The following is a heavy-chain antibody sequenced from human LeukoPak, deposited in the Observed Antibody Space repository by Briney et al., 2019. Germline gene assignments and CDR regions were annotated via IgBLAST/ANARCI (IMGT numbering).Heavy chain of an antibody. CDR1: GFTFSIYG. CDR3: TRETSSRYFDY. CDR2: ISYDGSDK. V-gene: IGHV3-30*03. Sequence: GGSLRLSCAASGFTFSIYGMHWVRQAPGKGLEWVAVISYDGSDKYYADSVKGRFTISRDNSKNTLYLQMNSLRSEDTAVYYCTRETSSRYFDYWGQGTLVTVSS. J-gene: IGHJ4*02.